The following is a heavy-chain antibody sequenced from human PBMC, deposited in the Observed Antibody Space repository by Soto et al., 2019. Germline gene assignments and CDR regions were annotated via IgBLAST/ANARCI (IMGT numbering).Heavy chain of an antibody. J-gene: IGHJ5*02. V-gene: IGHV4-39*01. Sequence: SETLSLTCTVSGGSISSSSYYWGWIRQPPGEGLEWIGSIYYSGSTYYNPSLKSRVTISVDTSKNQFSLKLSSVTAADTAVYYCARVYDSSGYYPSWFDPWGQGTLVTVSS. D-gene: IGHD3-22*01. CDR3: ARVYDSSGYYPSWFDP. CDR2: IYYSGST. CDR1: GGSISSSSYY.